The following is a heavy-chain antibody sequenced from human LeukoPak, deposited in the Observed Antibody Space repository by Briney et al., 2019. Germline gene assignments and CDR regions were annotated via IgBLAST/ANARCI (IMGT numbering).Heavy chain of an antibody. D-gene: IGHD3-3*01. J-gene: IGHJ6*02. Sequence: SVKVSCKAPGGTFSSYTISWVPQAPGQGLEWMGRIIPIFGIANYAQKFQGRVTITADKSTSTAYMELSSLRFEDTAVYYCARVYDSLDVWGQGTTVTVSS. CDR3: ARVYDSLDV. V-gene: IGHV1-69*02. CDR1: GGTFSSYT. CDR2: IIPIFGIA.